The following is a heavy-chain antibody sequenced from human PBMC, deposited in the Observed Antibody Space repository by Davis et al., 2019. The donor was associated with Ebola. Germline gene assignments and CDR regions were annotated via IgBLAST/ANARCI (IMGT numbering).Heavy chain of an antibody. D-gene: IGHD3-3*01. CDR1: GFTFSSYW. CDR3: ARDGRFLELNP. V-gene: IGHV3-74*01. Sequence: GESLKISCAASGFTFSSYWMHWVRQAPGKGLVWVSRINSPGSTTSYADSVKGRFTIARDNAKNTLYLQMNSLRAEDTAVYYCARDGRFLELNPWGQGTLVTVSS. CDR2: INSPGSTT. J-gene: IGHJ5*02.